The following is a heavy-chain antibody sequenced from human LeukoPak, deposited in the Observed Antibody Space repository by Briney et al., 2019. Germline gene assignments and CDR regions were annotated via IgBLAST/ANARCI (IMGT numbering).Heavy chain of an antibody. D-gene: IGHD5-24*01. CDR3: ARARDGYNYLYFDY. J-gene: IGHJ4*02. V-gene: IGHV3-74*01. CDR1: GCTFSSYW. CDR2: IKGDGSI. Sequence: PGGSLRLSCAASGCTFSSYWMHWVRQAPGKGRVWVSRIKGDGSISYADSVKGRFTISRDNAKNTLYLQMNSLRAEDTAVYHCARARDGYNYLYFDYWGQGSLVTVSS.